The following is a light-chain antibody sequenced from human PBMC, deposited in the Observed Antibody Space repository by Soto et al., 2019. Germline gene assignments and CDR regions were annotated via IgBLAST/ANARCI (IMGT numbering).Light chain of an antibody. V-gene: IGLV2-14*01. Sequence: QSALTQAAAVSGSPGQSITISCTGTSSDVGGYNHVSWYQQHPGKAPKLMIYEVSNRPSGVSNRFSGSKSDNTASLTISGLQAEDEADYYCSSYTSSSTYVFGTGTKVTVL. CDR2: EVS. CDR3: SSYTSSSTYV. CDR1: SSDVGGYNH. J-gene: IGLJ1*01.